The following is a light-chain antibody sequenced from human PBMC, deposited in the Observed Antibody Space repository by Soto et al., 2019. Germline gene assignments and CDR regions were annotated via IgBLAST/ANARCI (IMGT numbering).Light chain of an antibody. CDR2: EVS. V-gene: IGLV2-8*01. J-gene: IGLJ1*01. Sequence: QSVLTQPPSASGSPGQSLTISCTGTSSDVGAYNYVSWYQQHPGKAPKLMIYEVSERPSGVPDRFPGSKSGNTASLTVSGLLAEDEADYYCSSYAGSNNYVFGTGTKVTVL. CDR1: SSDVGAYNY. CDR3: SSYAGSNNYV.